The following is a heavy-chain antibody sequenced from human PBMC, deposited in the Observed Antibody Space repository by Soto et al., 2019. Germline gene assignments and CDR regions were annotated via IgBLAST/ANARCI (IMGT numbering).Heavy chain of an antibody. V-gene: IGHV3-23*04. Sequence: VQVVESGGGLVQPGGSLRLSCAASGFTFTTYDMNWVRQAPGKGLEWVSGISGSGTRAYYADSVKGRFTISRDNSKNTLYLQMNSLRAEDTAIYYCANRPRYYNLDVWGQGTTVTVSS. J-gene: IGHJ6*02. CDR1: GFTFTTYD. CDR3: ANRPRYYNLDV. CDR2: ISGSGTRA.